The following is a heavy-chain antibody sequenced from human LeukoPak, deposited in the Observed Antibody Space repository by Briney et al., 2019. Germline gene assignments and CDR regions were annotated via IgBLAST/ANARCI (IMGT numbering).Heavy chain of an antibody. J-gene: IGHJ4*02. V-gene: IGHV4-31*03. D-gene: IGHD1-1*01. CDR3: LRGLESRKLGH. Sequence: NASQTLSLTCTVSGASFNSDDQYWNWIRQSPGKGLEWIGSIHPSGMLYNNPSLESRVTMSRDTSKNQFPLNLNSVTAADTAVYFCLRGLESRKLGHWGQGILVTVSS. CDR2: IHPSGML. CDR1: GASFNSDDQY.